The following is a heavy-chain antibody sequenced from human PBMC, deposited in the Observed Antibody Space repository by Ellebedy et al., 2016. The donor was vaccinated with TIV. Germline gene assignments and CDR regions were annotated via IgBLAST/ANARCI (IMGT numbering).Heavy chain of an antibody. CDR1: GFTFSSHD. D-gene: IGHD3-16*01. CDR3: VKAWGD. CDR2: ITSAGDT. J-gene: IGHJ4*02. V-gene: IGHV3-13*01. Sequence: GESLKISCAASGFTFSSHDMHWVRQPTGKGLEWVSGITSAGDTYYLGSVKGRFIISRDNSKNTLYLQMSSLRPEDTAGYYCVKAWGDWGQGTLVTVSS.